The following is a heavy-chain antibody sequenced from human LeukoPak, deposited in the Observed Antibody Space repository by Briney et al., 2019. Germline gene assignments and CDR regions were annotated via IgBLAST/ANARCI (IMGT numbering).Heavy chain of an antibody. D-gene: IGHD2-15*01. CDR3: AREGQDLFDY. CDR1: GFTFSTYE. CDR2: ISSSGNTI. Sequence: PGGSLRLSCVVSGFTFSTYEMNWVRQAPGKGLEWVSYISSSGNTIFYADSVRGRFTISRDNAKNSLYLQMNSLGAEDTAVYYCAREGQDLFDYWGQGTLVTVSS. J-gene: IGHJ4*02. V-gene: IGHV3-48*03.